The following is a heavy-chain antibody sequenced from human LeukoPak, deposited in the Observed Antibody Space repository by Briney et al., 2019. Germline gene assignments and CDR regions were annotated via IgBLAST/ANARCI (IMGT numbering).Heavy chain of an antibody. CDR3: ARGSTRGSGYDFDFDY. D-gene: IGHD5-12*01. CDR1: GYTFTGYY. J-gene: IGHJ4*02. V-gene: IGHV1-2*02. Sequence: KPGASVKVSCKASGYTFTGYYMHWVRQAPGQGLEWMGWINPNSGGTNYAQKFQGRVTMTRDTSISTAYMELSRLRSDDTAVYYCARGSTRGSGYDFDFDYWGQGTLVTVSS. CDR2: INPNSGGT.